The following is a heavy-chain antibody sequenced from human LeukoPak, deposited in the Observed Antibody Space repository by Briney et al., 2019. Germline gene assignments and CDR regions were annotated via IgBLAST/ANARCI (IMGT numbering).Heavy chain of an antibody. CDR1: GFTFSSYG. J-gene: IGHJ6*02. D-gene: IGHD3-22*01. CDR2: IGHDGSNK. CDR3: AGSAYDRMIVVVDYGMDV. Sequence: PGGSLRLSRAASGFTFSSYGMHWVRQAPGKGLEWVAVIGHDGSNKYYADSVKGRFTISRDNSKNTLYVQMNSLRAEDTAVYYCAGSAYDRMIVVVDYGMDVWGQGTTVTVSS. V-gene: IGHV3-33*01.